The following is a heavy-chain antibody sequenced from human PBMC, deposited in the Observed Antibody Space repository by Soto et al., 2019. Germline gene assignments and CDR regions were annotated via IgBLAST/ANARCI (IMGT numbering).Heavy chain of an antibody. D-gene: IGHD2-2*01. Sequence: GWSLRLSCAASGFTFSSYSMNLVRQAPGKGLEWVSSISSSSSYIYYADSVKGRFTISRDNAKNSLYLQMNSLRAEDTAVYYCASQYCSSTSCYSPNWFDPWGQGTLVTVSS. CDR2: ISSSSSYI. CDR1: GFTFSSYS. CDR3: ASQYCSSTSCYSPNWFDP. V-gene: IGHV3-21*01. J-gene: IGHJ5*02.